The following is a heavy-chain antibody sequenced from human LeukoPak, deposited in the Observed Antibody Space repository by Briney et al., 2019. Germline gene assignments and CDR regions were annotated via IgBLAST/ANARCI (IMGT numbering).Heavy chain of an antibody. J-gene: IGHJ5*02. D-gene: IGHD5-18*01. CDR1: GFTFSSYA. CDR3: AQTKDTAMAGYNWFDP. CDR2: INHSGST. Sequence: PGGSLRLSCAASGFTFSSYAMSWIRQPPGKGLEWIGEINHSGSTNYNPSLKSRVTISVDTSKNQFSLKLSSVTAADTAVYYCAQTKDTAMAGYNWFDPWGQGTLVTVSS. V-gene: IGHV4-34*08.